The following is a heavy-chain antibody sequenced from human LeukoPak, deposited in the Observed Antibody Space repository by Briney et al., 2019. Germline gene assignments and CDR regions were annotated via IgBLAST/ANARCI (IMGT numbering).Heavy chain of an antibody. CDR3: AKGEGYYDQIDYYYMDV. J-gene: IGHJ6*03. Sequence: PGGSLRLSCAASGFTFDDYAMHWVRQAPGKGLEWVSLISWDGGNTYYTDSVKGRFTISRDNSKNPLYLQMNSLRAEDTALYYCAKGEGYYDQIDYYYMDVWGKGTTVTVSS. CDR1: GFTFDDYA. V-gene: IGHV3-43D*03. D-gene: IGHD3-22*01. CDR2: ISWDGGNT.